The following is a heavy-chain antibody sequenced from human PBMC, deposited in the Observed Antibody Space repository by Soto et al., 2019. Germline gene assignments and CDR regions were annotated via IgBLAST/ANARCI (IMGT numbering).Heavy chain of an antibody. CDR1: GYTLSDYY. Sequence: ASVKVSCKASGYTLSDYYIHRVRQAPGQGLEWMGWINPSSGGTNYAHKFQGWVSITGDTSISQAYMEMNRLRSEDTAGYHCARGGYNYGYAMDV. D-gene: IGHD5-12*01. J-gene: IGHJ6*01. CDR3: ARGGYNYGYAMDV. CDR2: INPSSGGT. V-gene: IGHV1-2*04.